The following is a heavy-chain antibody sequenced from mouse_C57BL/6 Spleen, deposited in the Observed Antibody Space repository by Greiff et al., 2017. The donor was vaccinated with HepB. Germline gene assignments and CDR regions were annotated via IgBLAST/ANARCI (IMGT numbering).Heavy chain of an antibody. CDR2: IWSDGST. V-gene: IGHV2-6-1*01. Sequence: VQLQESGPGLVAPSQSLSITCTVSGFSLTSYGVHWVRQPPGKGLEWLVVIWSDGSTTYNSALKSRLSISKDNSKSQVFLKMNSLQTDDTAMYYCARHYYYGSKGWYFDVWGTGTTVTVSS. J-gene: IGHJ1*03. CDR3: ARHYYYGSKGWYFDV. CDR1: GFSLTSYG. D-gene: IGHD1-1*01.